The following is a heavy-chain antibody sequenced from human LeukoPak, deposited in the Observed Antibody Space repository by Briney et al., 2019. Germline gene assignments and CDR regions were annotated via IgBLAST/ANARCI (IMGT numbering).Heavy chain of an antibody. D-gene: IGHD1-1*01. CDR2: INPSGGSA. CDR1: GYTFTGYY. Sequence: ASVKVSCKASGYTFTGYYMHWVRQAPGQGLEWMGIINPSGGSASYTQKFQGRVTMTRDTSTSTVYMDLSSLRSEDTAVYYCTRPHGGGTTAGFDYWGQGTLVTVSS. V-gene: IGHV1-46*01. J-gene: IGHJ4*02. CDR3: TRPHGGGTTAGFDY.